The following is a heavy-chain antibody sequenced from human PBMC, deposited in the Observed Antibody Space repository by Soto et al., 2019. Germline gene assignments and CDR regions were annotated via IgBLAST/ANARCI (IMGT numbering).Heavy chain of an antibody. V-gene: IGHV3-30*18. Sequence: GGSLRLSCAASGFTFSSYWMHWVRQAPGKGLEWVAVISYDGSNKYYADSVKGRFTISRDNSKNTLYLQMNSLRAEDTAVYYRAKVDDYECFDYWGQGTLVTVSS. CDR1: GFTFSSYW. D-gene: IGHD4-17*01. CDR2: ISYDGSNK. CDR3: AKVDDYECFDY. J-gene: IGHJ4*02.